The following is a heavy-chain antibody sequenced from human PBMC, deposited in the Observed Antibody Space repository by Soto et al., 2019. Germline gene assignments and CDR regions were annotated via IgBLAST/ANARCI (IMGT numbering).Heavy chain of an antibody. CDR2: IKSKTDGGTT. Sequence: EVQLVESGGGLVKPGGSLRLSCAASGFTFSNAWMSWVRQAPGKGLEWVGRIKSKTDGGTTDYAAPVKGRFTISRDDSKNTLYLQMHSLKSEDTAVYYCNTGLWHYDDGDYEGVYYYYYGMDVWGQGTTVTVSS. CDR3: NTGLWHYDDGDYEGVYYYYYGMDV. V-gene: IGHV3-15*01. D-gene: IGHD4-17*01. J-gene: IGHJ6*02. CDR1: GFTFSNAW.